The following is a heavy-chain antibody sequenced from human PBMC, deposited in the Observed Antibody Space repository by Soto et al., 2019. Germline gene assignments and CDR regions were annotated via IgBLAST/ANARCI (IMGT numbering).Heavy chain of an antibody. J-gene: IGHJ4*02. CDR3: ARDRERDGYNFDY. V-gene: IGHV3-48*01. Sequence: PGGSLRLSCAASGFIFSGHSMNWVRQAPGKGLEWVSYISSSSGIIHYADSVKGRFTVSRDNARTSLYLQLNSLRADDTAVYYCARDRERDGYNFDYWGQGTLVTVSS. D-gene: IGHD5-12*01. CDR1: GFIFSGHS. CDR2: ISSSSGII.